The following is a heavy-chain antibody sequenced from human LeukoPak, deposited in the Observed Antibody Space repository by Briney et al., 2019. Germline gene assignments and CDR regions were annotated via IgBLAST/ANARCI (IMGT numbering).Heavy chain of an antibody. J-gene: IGHJ3*02. CDR2: IYYSGST. CDR3: AGRLANFNDAFDI. D-gene: IGHD4/OR15-4a*01. Sequence: SETLSLTCTVSGGSISSYYWSWIRQPPGKGLEWIGYIYYSGSTNYNPPLKSRVTISVDTSKNQFSLKLSSVTAADTAVYYCAGRLANFNDAFDIWGQGTMVTVSS. V-gene: IGHV4-59*01. CDR1: GGSISSYY.